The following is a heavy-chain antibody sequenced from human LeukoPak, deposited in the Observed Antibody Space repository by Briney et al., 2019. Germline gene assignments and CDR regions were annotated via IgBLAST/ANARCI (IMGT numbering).Heavy chain of an antibody. V-gene: IGHV1-8*01. CDR3: ARALFQSYYDSSGYYY. CDR1: GYTFTSYD. Sequence: ASVKVSCKASGYTFTSYDINWVRQATGQGLEWMGWMNPNSGNTGYAQKLQGRVTMTRNTSISTAYMELSSLRSEDTAVYYCARALFQSYYDSSGYYYWGQGTLVTVSS. J-gene: IGHJ4*02. D-gene: IGHD3-22*01. CDR2: MNPNSGNT.